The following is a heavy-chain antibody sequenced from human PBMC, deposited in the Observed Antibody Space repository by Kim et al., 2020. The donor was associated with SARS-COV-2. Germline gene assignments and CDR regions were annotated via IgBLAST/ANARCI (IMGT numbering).Heavy chain of an antibody. CDR3: ARLVGATFRGVLDY. Sequence: ASVKVSCKASGYTFTSYAMHWVRQAPGQRLEWMGWINAGNGNTKYSQKFQGRVTITRDTSASTAYMELSSLRSEDTAVYYCARLVGATFRGVLDYWGQGTLVTVSS. V-gene: IGHV1-3*01. D-gene: IGHD1-26*01. J-gene: IGHJ4*02. CDR1: GYTFTSYA. CDR2: INAGNGNT.